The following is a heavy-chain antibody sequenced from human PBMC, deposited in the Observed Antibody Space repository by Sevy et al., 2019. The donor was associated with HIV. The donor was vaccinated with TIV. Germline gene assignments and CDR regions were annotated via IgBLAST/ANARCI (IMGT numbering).Heavy chain of an antibody. J-gene: IGHJ4*02. CDR3: AKERGVAWGAYYFDY. CDR2: ISGSGGST. Sequence: GGSLRLSCAASGFTFSSYAMSWVRQAPGKGLEWVSGISGSGGSTYYADSVKGRFTISRDNSKNTLYLQMNSLRAEDRAVYSCAKERGVAWGAYYFDYWGQGTLVTVSS. D-gene: IGHD2-15*01. CDR1: GFTFSSYA. V-gene: IGHV3-23*01.